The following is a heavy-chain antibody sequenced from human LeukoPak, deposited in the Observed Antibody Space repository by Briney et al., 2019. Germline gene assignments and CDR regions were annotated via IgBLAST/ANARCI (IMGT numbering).Heavy chain of an antibody. Sequence: GGSLRLSCAASGFTFDDYAMHWVRQAPGKGLEWVSLISWEGGSTYYADSVKGRFTISRDNSKNSLYLQMNSLRTEDTALYYCAKGRSRRFGESYYFDYWGQGTLVTVSS. J-gene: IGHJ4*02. CDR2: ISWEGGST. D-gene: IGHD3-10*01. CDR1: GFTFDDYA. V-gene: IGHV3-43D*03. CDR3: AKGRSRRFGESYYFDY.